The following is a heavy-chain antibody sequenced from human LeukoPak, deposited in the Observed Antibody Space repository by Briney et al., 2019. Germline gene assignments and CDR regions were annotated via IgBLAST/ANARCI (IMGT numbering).Heavy chain of an antibody. CDR1: GASVTSYY. Sequence: PSETLSLTCTVSGASVTSYYWSWIRQPAGKSLEWLGRVDIRGRTNYNPSLKSRVSISLDTSQNHFSLKLTSVTAADTAVYFCAGASGLTETTFDFGVWGQGALVTVSS. CDR2: VDIRGRT. J-gene: IGHJ4*02. V-gene: IGHV4-4*07. CDR3: AGASGLTETTFDFGV. D-gene: IGHD4-17*01.